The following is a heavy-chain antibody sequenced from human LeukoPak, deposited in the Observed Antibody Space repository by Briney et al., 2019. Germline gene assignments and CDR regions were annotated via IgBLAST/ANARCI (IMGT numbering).Heavy chain of an antibody. J-gene: IGHJ5*02. CDR1: GYTFTGYY. D-gene: IGHD2-15*01. CDR2: INPNSGGT. V-gene: IGHV1-2*02. CDR3: ARVNGGFRSSGGESDP. Sequence: ASVKVSCKASGYTFTGYYMHWVRQAPGQGLEWMGWINPNSGGTNYAQKFQGRVTMTRDTSISTAYMELSRLRSDDTAVYYCARVNGGFRSSGGESDPWGQGTLVTVSS.